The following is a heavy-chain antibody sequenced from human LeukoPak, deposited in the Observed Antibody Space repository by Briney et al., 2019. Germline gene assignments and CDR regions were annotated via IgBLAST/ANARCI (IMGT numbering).Heavy chain of an antibody. CDR1: GFTFSSYW. CDR3: ARSLPIAAAEGDAFDI. V-gene: IGHV3-74*01. D-gene: IGHD6-13*01. CDR2: INTDGSST. J-gene: IGHJ3*02. Sequence: GGSLRLSCAASGFTFSSYWMHWVRQAPGKGLVWVSRINTDGSSTSYADSVKGRFTISRDNSKNTLYLQMNSLRAEDTAVYYCARSLPIAAAEGDAFDIWGQGTMVTVSS.